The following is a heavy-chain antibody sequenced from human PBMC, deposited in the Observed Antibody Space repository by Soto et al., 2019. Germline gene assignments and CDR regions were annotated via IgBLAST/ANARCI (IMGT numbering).Heavy chain of an antibody. CDR1: GGTFSSYA. Sequence: SVKVSCKASGGTFSSYAISWVRQAPGQGLEWMGGIIPIFGTANYAQKFQGRVTITADESTSTAYMELSSLRSEDTAVYYCARDSHFQYCSGGSCYVGWFDPWGQGTLVTVSS. D-gene: IGHD2-15*01. J-gene: IGHJ5*02. CDR2: IIPIFGTA. CDR3: ARDSHFQYCSGGSCYVGWFDP. V-gene: IGHV1-69*13.